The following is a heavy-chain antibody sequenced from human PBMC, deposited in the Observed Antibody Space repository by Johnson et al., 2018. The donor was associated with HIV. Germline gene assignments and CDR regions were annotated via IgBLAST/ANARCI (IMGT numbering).Heavy chain of an antibody. CDR3: AGRSSAWYEDAFDI. D-gene: IGHD6-19*01. V-gene: IGHV3-23*04. J-gene: IGHJ3*02. CDR2: ISGSGGST. CDR1: GFTFSSYV. Sequence: VQLVESGGGLVQPGGSLRVSCAASGFTFSSYVMSWVRQAPGKGLEWVSAISGSGGSTYYTDSVKGRFTISRDNSKNTLYLQMNSLRAEDTAIYYCAGRSSAWYEDAFDIWGQGTMVTVSS.